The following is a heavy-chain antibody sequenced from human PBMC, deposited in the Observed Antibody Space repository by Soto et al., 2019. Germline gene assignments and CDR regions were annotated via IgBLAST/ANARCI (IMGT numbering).Heavy chain of an antibody. D-gene: IGHD6-13*01. CDR1: GYTFSNFW. V-gene: IGHV5-51*01. J-gene: IGHJ4*02. Sequence: GESLKISCQCSGYTFSNFWIAWVRQLPGKGLEYMGIIYPGDSETRYSPSFHGKVTISDDRSIGTDYLQWSSLEASDSAFYFCARSPRSSPYLDYWGQGALVTVSS. CDR2: IYPGDSET. CDR3: ARSPRSSPYLDY.